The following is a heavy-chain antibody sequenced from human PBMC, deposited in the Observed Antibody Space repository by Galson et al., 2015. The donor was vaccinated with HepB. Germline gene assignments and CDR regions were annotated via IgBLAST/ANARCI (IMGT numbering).Heavy chain of an antibody. D-gene: IGHD6-19*01. CDR2: ISSSGSTI. CDR3: SGWGRNGGY. V-gene: IGHV3-11*01. J-gene: IGHJ4*02. Sequence: SLRLYCAASGFAFSVYYMSRIRQAPGEGLEWVSYISSSGSTIYYADSVKGRFTISRDNAKNSLYLQMNSLRAADTAVYYCSGWGRNGGYWGQGTLVTVSS. CDR1: GFAFSVYY.